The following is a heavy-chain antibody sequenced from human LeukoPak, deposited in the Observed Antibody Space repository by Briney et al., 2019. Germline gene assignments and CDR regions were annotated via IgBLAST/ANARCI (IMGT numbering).Heavy chain of an antibody. CDR3: ARRGGDIVATIDAFDI. D-gene: IGHD5-12*01. CDR2: ISSSSSYI. V-gene: IGHV3-21*01. J-gene: IGHJ3*02. CDR1: GFTFTTYW. Sequence: PGESLRLSCAASGFTFTTYWMNWVRQAPGKGLEWVSSISSSSSYIYYADPVKGRFTISRDNAKNSLYLQMNSLRAEDTAVYYCARRGGDIVATIDAFDIWGQGTMVTVSS.